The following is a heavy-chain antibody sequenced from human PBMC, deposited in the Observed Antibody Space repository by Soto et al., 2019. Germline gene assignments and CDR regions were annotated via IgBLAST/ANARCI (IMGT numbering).Heavy chain of an antibody. CDR2: IDPSDSYT. D-gene: IGHD2-2*01. V-gene: IGHV5-10-1*01. CDR1: GYSFTSYW. J-gene: IGHJ6*02. CDR3: ARLPRSSWRSYYYYYGMDV. Sequence: XASLKISCKGCGYSFTSYWISWVRQMPGKGLEWMGRIDPSDSYTNYSPSFQGHVTISAYKSISTAYLQWSSLKASDTAMYYCARLPRSSWRSYYYYYGMDVWGQGTTVTASS.